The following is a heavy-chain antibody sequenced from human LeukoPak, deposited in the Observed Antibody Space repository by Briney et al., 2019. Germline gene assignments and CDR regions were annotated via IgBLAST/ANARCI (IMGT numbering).Heavy chain of an antibody. CDR2: MNQDGSAK. J-gene: IGHJ6*02. CDR3: ATYTHWVAGDV. D-gene: IGHD3-16*01. V-gene: IGHV3-7*01. Sequence: GGSLRLSCAASGFTFSDSWMSWVRQAPGKGLEWVANMNQDGSAKGYVDSVKGRFTISRDNARDSLYLQMSSLRPEDTAVYYCATYTHWVAGDVWGQGPTVTVSS. CDR1: GFTFSDSW.